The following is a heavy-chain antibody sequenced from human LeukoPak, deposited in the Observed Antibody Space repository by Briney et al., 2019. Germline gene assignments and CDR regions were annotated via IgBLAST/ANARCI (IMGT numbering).Heavy chain of an antibody. Sequence: GGSLRLSCAASGFTFNDYAMMWVRQAPGRGLEWVSAIRASGGLRFYADSVKGRFTISRDNSKNTLYLQMNSLRAEDTAVYYCASDLRWPPDYWGQGTLVTVSS. D-gene: IGHD4-23*01. J-gene: IGHJ4*02. CDR3: ASDLRWPPDY. V-gene: IGHV3-23*01. CDR2: IRASGGLR. CDR1: GFTFNDYA.